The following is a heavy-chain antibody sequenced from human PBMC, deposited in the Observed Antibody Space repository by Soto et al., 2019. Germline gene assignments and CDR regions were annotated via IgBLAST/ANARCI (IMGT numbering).Heavy chain of an antibody. CDR1: GGSVSSGGYY. D-gene: IGHD1-1*01. J-gene: IGHJ4*02. V-gene: IGHV4-61*08. CDR2: IHYSGST. Sequence: QVQLQELGPGLVKPSETLSLTCTVSGGSVSSGGYYWSWIRQPPGKALEWIGYIHYSGSTNYNPSLKSRVTISVDTSKNQVSLRLNSVTAADTAVYYCARSLNLGYYFDYWGQGTLVTVSS. CDR3: ARSLNLGYYFDY.